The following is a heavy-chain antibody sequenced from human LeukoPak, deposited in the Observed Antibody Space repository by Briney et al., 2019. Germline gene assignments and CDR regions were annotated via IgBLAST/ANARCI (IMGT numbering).Heavy chain of an antibody. J-gene: IGHJ3*02. Sequence: PSETLSLTCAVYGGSFSGYYWSWIRQPPGKGLEWIGEINHSGSTNYNPSLKSRVTISVDRSKNQFSLKLSSVTAADTAVYYCAISSGYYSDAFDIWGQGTMVTVSS. CDR3: AISSGYYSDAFDI. V-gene: IGHV4-34*01. D-gene: IGHD3-22*01. CDR2: INHSGST. CDR1: GGSFSGYY.